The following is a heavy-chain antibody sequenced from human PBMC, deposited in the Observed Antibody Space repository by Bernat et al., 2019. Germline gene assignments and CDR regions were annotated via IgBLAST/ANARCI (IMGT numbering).Heavy chain of an antibody. CDR1: GFTFSTYW. CDR3: ATRPRQPES. V-gene: IGHV3-7*01. J-gene: IGHJ4*02. D-gene: IGHD6-13*01. Sequence: EVQLVESGGGLVQPGGSLRLSCTASGFTFSTYWMTWVRQAPGKGLEWVASIKQDGSEKYYLDSVKGRFTISRDNTKNSLYLEMNSLRGEDTAVYYCATRPRQPESRGQGTLVTVSS. CDR2: IKQDGSEK.